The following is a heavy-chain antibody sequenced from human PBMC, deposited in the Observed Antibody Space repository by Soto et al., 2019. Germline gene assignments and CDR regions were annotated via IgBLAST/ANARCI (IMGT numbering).Heavy chain of an antibody. CDR3: ARGVDYYGSGSYSEVYYGMDV. Sequence: ASVKVSCKASGGTFSSYAISWVRQAPGQGLEWMGGIIPIFGTANYAQKFQGRVTITADESTSTAYMELSSLRSEDTAVYYCARGVDYYGSGSYSEVYYGMDVWGQGTTVTVSS. D-gene: IGHD3-10*01. V-gene: IGHV1-69*13. J-gene: IGHJ6*02. CDR2: IIPIFGTA. CDR1: GGTFSSYA.